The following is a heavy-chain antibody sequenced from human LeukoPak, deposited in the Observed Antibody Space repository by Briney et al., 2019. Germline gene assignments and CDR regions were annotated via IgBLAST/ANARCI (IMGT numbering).Heavy chain of an antibody. CDR2: IIPIFGTA. CDR3: ATDLAAAGTGDAFDI. Sequence: SVKVSCKASVCTFNSYAISWVRQAPGQGLEWMGGIIPIFGTANYAQKFQGRVTITADESTSTAYTELSSLRSEDTAVYYCATDLAAAGTGDAFDIWGQGTMVTVSS. J-gene: IGHJ3*02. CDR1: VCTFNSYA. V-gene: IGHV1-69*13. D-gene: IGHD6-13*01.